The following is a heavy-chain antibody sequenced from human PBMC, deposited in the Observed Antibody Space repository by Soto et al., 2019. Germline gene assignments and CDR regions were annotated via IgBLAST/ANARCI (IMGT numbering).Heavy chain of an antibody. Sequence: QVTLKESGPVLVKPTETLTLTCTVSGFSLSNARMGVSWIRQPPGKALEWLAHIFSNDEKSYSTSLKSRLTISKDPSKSQVVLTMTNMDPVDTATYYCARISPIFSYGMDVWGQGTTVTVSS. J-gene: IGHJ6*02. CDR1: GFSLSNARMG. CDR2: IFSNDEK. CDR3: ARISPIFSYGMDV. V-gene: IGHV2-26*01. D-gene: IGHD3-9*01.